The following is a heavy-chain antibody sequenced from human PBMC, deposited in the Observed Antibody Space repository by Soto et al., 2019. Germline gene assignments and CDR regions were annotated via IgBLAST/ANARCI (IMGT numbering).Heavy chain of an antibody. CDR2: ISYDGSNK. CDR1: GFTFSSYG. V-gene: IGHV3-30*18. J-gene: IGHJ4*02. D-gene: IGHD1-26*01. Sequence: GSLRLSCAASGFTFSSYGMHWVRQAPGKGLEWVAVISYDGSNKYYADSVKGRFTISRDNSKNTLYLQMNSLRAEDTAVYYCAKDLRVGGSYYFDYWGQGTLVTVSS. CDR3: AKDLRVGGSYYFDY.